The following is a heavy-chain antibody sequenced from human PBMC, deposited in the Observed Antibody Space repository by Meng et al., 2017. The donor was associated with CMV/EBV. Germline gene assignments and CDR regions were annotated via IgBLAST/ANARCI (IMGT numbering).Heavy chain of an antibody. J-gene: IGHJ4*02. CDR1: GFTFSSYS. Sequence: GGSLRLSCAASGFTFSSYSMNWVRQAPGKGLEWVSSISSSSSYIYYADSVKGRFTISRDNAKNSLYLQMNSLRAEDTAVYYCARDREGAADYPRCYFDYWGQGTLVTVSS. V-gene: IGHV3-21*01. D-gene: IGHD6-13*01. CDR2: ISSSSSYI. CDR3: ARDREGAADYPRCYFDY.